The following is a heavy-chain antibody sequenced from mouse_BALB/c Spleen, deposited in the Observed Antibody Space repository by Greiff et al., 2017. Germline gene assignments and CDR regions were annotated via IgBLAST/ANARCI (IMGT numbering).Heavy chain of an antibody. J-gene: IGHJ4*01. CDR3: ARDRDYAMDY. CDR2: IWAGGST. CDR1: GFSLTSYG. D-gene: IGHD3-3*01. V-gene: IGHV2-9*02. Sequence: QVQLKESGPGLVAPSQSLSITCTVSGFSLTSYGVHWVRQPPGKGLEWLGVIWAGGSTNYNSALMSRLSISKDNSKSQVFLKMNSLQTDDTAMYYCARDRDYAMDYWGQRTSVTVSS.